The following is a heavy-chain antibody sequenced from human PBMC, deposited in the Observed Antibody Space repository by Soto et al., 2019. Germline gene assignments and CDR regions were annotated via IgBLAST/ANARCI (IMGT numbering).Heavy chain of an antibody. Sequence: PSETLSLTCTVSGGSISSYYWTWIRQPPGKGLEWIGYIYYSGSTNYNPSLKSRVTISVDTSKNQFSLNLSSVTAADTAVYYCARGFSSGGPFDYWGQGTLVTVSS. V-gene: IGHV4-59*01. CDR3: ARGFSSGGPFDY. J-gene: IGHJ4*02. CDR1: GGSISSYY. D-gene: IGHD6-19*01. CDR2: IYYSGST.